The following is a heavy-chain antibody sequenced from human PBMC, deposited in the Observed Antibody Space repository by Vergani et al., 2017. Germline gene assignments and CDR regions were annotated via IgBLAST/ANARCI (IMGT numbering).Heavy chain of an antibody. D-gene: IGHD1-7*01. CDR1: GCTFSNFG. V-gene: IGHV3-30*02. CDR2: IDKDGINT. J-gene: IGHJ5*02. Sequence: QVQLVESAGGVVQPGGSLRLYCAASGCTFSNFGMHWIRQAPGKGLEWLAYIDKDGINTRYRDPVKGRFTVSRDNSKDILYLQMDSLRSDDTALYYCAKYVRATADELPVSWGTETLVIVSS. CDR3: AKYVRATADELPVS.